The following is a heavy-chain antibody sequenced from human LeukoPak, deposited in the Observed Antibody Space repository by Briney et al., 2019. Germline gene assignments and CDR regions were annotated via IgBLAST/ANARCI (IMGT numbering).Heavy chain of an antibody. CDR1: GFTFSNAW. Sequence: GGSLRLSCAASGFTFSNAWMSWVRQAPGKGLEWVGRIRSKTDGGTTEYAAPVKGRFIISRDDSKNTLYLQMNSLKTEDTAVYYCARAGGWLQFWHYWGQGTLVTVSS. V-gene: IGHV3-15*01. J-gene: IGHJ4*02. CDR2: IRSKTDGGTT. D-gene: IGHD5-24*01. CDR3: ARAGGWLQFWHY.